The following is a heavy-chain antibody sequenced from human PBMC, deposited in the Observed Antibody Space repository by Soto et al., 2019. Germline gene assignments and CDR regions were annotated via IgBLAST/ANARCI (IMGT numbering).Heavy chain of an antibody. Sequence: PSGTLYLTCTVSGGSISSGGYSWSWITQHPGKGLEWIGYIYYSGSTYYNPSLKSRVTISVDTSKNQFSLKLSSVTAADTAVYYCARFDRGDYVMDVWGQGTTVTVSS. J-gene: IGHJ6*02. CDR2: IYYSGST. D-gene: IGHD3-9*01. CDR3: ARFDRGDYVMDV. CDR1: GGSISSGGYS. V-gene: IGHV4-31*03.